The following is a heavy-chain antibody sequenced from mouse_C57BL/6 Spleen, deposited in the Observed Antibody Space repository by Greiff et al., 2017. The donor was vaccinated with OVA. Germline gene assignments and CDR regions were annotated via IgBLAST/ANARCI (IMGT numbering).Heavy chain of an antibody. J-gene: IGHJ2*01. CDR1: GYAFSSSW. V-gene: IGHV1-82*01. Sequence: QVQLQQSGPELVKPGASVKISCKASGYAFSSSWMNWVKQRPGKGLEWIGRIYPGDGDTNYNGKFKGKATLTADKSSSTAYMQLSSLTSEDSAVYFCARTGGYDYDFDYWGQGTTPTVSS. D-gene: IGHD2-4*01. CDR3: ARTGGYDYDFDY. CDR2: IYPGDGDT.